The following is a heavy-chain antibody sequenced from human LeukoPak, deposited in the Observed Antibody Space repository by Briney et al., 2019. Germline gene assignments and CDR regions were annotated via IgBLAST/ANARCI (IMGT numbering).Heavy chain of an antibody. CDR2: ISWNSGSI. V-gene: IGHV3-9*01. Sequence: GGSLRLSCAASGFTFDDYAMHWVRQAPGKGLEWVSGISWNSGSIGYADSVKGRFTISRDNAKNSLYLQMNSLRAEDTAVYYCGREGPPGYSYGPVDYWGQGTLVTVSS. CDR3: GREGPPGYSYGPVDY. CDR1: GFTFDDYA. D-gene: IGHD5-18*01. J-gene: IGHJ4*02.